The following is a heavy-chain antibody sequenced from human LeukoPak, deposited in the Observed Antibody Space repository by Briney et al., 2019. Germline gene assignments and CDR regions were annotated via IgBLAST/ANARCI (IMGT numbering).Heavy chain of an antibody. V-gene: IGHV3-7*01. J-gene: IGHJ6*02. CDR1: GFTFSSYW. CDR2: IKQDGSEK. Sequence: GSLRLSCAASGFTFSSYWMSWVRQAPGKGLEWVANIKQDGSEKYYVDSVKGRFTISRDNAKNSLYLQMNSLRAEDTAVYYCARDQFYYYCGMDVWGQGTTVTVSS. CDR3: ARDQFYYYCGMDV.